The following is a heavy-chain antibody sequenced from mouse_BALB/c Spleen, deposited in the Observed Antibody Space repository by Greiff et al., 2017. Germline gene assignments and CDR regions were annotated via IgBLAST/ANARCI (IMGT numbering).Heavy chain of an antibody. V-gene: IGHV3-2*02. CDR3: ASAFDY. CDR2: ISYSGST. J-gene: IGHJ2*01. CDR1: GYSITSDYA. Sequence: VQLQQSGPGLVKPSQSLSLTCTVTGYSITSDYAWNWIRQFPGNKLEWMGYISYSGSTSYNPSLKSRISITRDTSKNQFFLQLNSVTTEDTATYYCASAFDYWGQGTTLTVSS.